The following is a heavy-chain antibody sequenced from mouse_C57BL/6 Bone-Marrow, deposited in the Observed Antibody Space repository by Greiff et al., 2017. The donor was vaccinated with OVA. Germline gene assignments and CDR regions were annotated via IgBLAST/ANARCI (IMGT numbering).Heavy chain of an antibody. V-gene: IGHV5-4*03. Sequence: EVKVEESGGGLVKPGGSLKLSCAASGFTFSSYAMSWVRQTPEKRLEWVATISDGGSYTYYPDNVKGRFTISRDNAKNNLYLQMSHLKSEDTAMYYCARGDLPWFAYWGQGTLVTVSA. CDR1: GFTFSSYA. D-gene: IGHD2-1*01. CDR2: ISDGGSYT. CDR3: ARGDLPWFAY. J-gene: IGHJ3*01.